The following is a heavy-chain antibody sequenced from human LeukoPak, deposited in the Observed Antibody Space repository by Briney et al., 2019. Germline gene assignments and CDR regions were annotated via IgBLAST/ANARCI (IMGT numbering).Heavy chain of an antibody. Sequence: PSETLSPTCTVSGGSINSNSHYWGWVRRPPGKGLEWIGSIYSGVATYYNPSLKSRVTISVDTSKNQLSLSLTSMTAADTAVYYCARGDWNDYYFDYWVQRTLVTVSA. CDR3: ARGDWNDYYFDY. J-gene: IGHJ4*02. CDR1: GGSINSNSHY. V-gene: IGHV4-39*01. CDR2: IYSGVAT. D-gene: IGHD1-1*01.